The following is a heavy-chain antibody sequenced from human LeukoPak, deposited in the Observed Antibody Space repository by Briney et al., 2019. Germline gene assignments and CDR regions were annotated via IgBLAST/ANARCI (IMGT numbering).Heavy chain of an antibody. CDR2: INPNTGGT. J-gene: IGHJ3*02. CDR3: ARGYSSGWYRTYDAFDI. V-gene: IGHV1-2*02. CDR1: GYTFTSYY. D-gene: IGHD6-19*01. Sequence: GASVKVSCKASGYTFTSYYMHWVRQAPGQGLEWMGWINPNTGGTNYAQKFQGRVTMTRDTSISTAYMEVSRLRSDDTAVYFCARGYSSGWYRTYDAFDIWGQGTMVTVSS.